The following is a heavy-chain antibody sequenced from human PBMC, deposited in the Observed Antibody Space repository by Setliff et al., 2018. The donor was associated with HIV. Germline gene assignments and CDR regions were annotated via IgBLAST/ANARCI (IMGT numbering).Heavy chain of an antibody. V-gene: IGHV4-31*03. D-gene: IGHD3-22*01. J-gene: IGHJ4*02. Sequence: SETLSLTCTVSGGSISSGTYYWSWIRQHPGKGLEWIGYIYYSGSTYYNPSLKSRVTISIDTSRNQFSLTVSSVTAADTAVYYCARGLSFYDPGGFDYWGQETLVTVSS. CDR1: GGSISSGTYY. CDR2: IYYSGST. CDR3: ARGLSFYDPGGFDY.